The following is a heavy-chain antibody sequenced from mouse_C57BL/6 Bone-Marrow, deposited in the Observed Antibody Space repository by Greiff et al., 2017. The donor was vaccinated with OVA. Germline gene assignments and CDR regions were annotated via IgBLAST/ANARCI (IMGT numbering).Heavy chain of an antibody. V-gene: IGHV10-1*01. J-gene: IGHJ1*03. CDR1: GFSFNTYA. D-gene: IGHD1-1*01. Sequence: EVQLVESGGGLVQPKGSLKLSCAASGFSFNTYAMNWVRQAPGQGLAWVARIRSKSNNYATYYADSVKDRFTISRYDSESMLYLQMNNVKTEDTAMYYCVRHTGYFDVWGTGTTVTVSS. CDR2: IRSKSNNYAT. CDR3: VRHTGYFDV.